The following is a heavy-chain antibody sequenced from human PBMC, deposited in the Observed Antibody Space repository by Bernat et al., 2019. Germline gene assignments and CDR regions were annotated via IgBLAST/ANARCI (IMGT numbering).Heavy chain of an antibody. CDR2: INWNGGST. Sequence: VQLVESGGGVVQPGRSLRLSCAASGFTFSSYGMHWVRQAPGKELEWVSGINWNGGSTGYADSVKGRFTISRDNAKNSLYLQMNSLRAEDTALYYCARDRYYYGSGIRTFDIWGQGTMVTVSS. CDR3: ARDRYYYGSGIRTFDI. D-gene: IGHD3-10*01. J-gene: IGHJ3*02. V-gene: IGHV3-20*04. CDR1: GFTFSSYG.